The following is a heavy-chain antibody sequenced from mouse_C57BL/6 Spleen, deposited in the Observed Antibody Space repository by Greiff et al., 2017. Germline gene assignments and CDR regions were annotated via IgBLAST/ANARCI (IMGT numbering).Heavy chain of an antibody. Sequence: EVQLQQSGPELVQPGASVKISCKASGYSFTDYNMNWVKQSNGKSLEWIGVVNPNYGTTSYNQKFKGKATLTVDQSSSTAYMQLNSLTSEYSAVYFCARPGYGSSHWYFDVWGTGTTVTVSS. D-gene: IGHD1-1*01. CDR2: VNPNYGTT. CDR3: ARPGYGSSHWYFDV. V-gene: IGHV1-39*01. J-gene: IGHJ1*03. CDR1: GYSFTDYN.